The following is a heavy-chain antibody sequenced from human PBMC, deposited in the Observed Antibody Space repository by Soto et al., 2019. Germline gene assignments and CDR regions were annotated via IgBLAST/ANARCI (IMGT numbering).Heavy chain of an antibody. V-gene: IGHV3-13*04. J-gene: IGHJ5*02. CDR2: IDSAGDA. CDR1: GFTFSRHD. Sequence: EVQLVESGGGLVQPGGSLRLSCAASGFTFSRHDMHWVRQVTGKGLEWVSGIDSAGDAKYPASVKGRFTISRENAKNSLYVQMNSLGAGDTAVYYCARGGIRGFSWNWFETWGQGTLVTVSS. CDR3: ARGGIRGFSWNWFET. D-gene: IGHD3-10*01.